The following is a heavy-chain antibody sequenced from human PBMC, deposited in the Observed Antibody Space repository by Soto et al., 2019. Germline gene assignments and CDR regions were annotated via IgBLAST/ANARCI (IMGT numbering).Heavy chain of an antibody. CDR3: ARDITIFGVESMDV. Sequence: GGSLRLSCAASGFTFSSYGMHWVRQAPGKGLEWVAVIWYDGSNKYYADSVKGRFTIPRDNSKNTLYLQMNSLRAEDTAVYYCARDITIFGVESMDVWGQGTTVTVSS. CDR2: IWYDGSNK. V-gene: IGHV3-33*01. D-gene: IGHD3-3*01. CDR1: GFTFSSYG. J-gene: IGHJ6*02.